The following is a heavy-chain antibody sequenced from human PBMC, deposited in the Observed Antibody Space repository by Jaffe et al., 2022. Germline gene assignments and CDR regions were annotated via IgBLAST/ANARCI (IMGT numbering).Heavy chain of an antibody. Sequence: QVQLQESGPGLVKPSDTLSLTCTVSGGSMSTYYWTWIRQPPGKGLEWIGYIYYSGSTIHNPSLKSRVTISVDTSKNQFSLRLTSVTAADTAVYYCARGGGRGYWYFDLWGRGTLVTVSS. CDR2: IYYSGST. J-gene: IGHJ2*01. V-gene: IGHV4-59*01. CDR3: ARGGGRGYWYFDL. D-gene: IGHD2-15*01. CDR1: GGSMSTYY.